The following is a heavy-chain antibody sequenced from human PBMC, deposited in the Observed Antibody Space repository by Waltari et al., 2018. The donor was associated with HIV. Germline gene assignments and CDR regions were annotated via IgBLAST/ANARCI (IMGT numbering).Heavy chain of an antibody. V-gene: IGHV3-23*01. CDR2: ISGRGDST. J-gene: IGHJ4*02. CDR1: GCTLGGFA. Sequence: EVQLLESGGGFVQPGGSLRLSCAASGCTLGGFAMIWVRQAPGKGLEWVSRISGRGDSTNYADSVKGRFTIARDNSKNTLSLQITSLRVDDTAVYYCATLYSDYGDYWGQGALVTVSS. D-gene: IGHD4-17*01. CDR3: ATLYSDYGDY.